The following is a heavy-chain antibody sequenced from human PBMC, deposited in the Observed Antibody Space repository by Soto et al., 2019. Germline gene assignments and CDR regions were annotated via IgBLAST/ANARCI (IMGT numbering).Heavy chain of an antibody. CDR3: AKDSGSSITYYSYGMDV. Sequence: GGSLRLSCAASGFTFSSYGMHWVRQAPGKGLEWVAVISYDGSNKYYADSVKGRFTISRDNSKNTLYLQMNSLRAEDTAVYYCAKDSGSSITYYSYGMDVRGQGTTVTVSS. CDR2: ISYDGSNK. V-gene: IGHV3-30*18. D-gene: IGHD1-26*01. J-gene: IGHJ6*02. CDR1: GFTFSSYG.